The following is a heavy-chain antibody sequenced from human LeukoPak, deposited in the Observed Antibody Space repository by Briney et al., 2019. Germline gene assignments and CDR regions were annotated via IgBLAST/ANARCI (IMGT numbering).Heavy chain of an antibody. CDR3: AKDHPMWCSSTSCYYYYGMDV. CDR2: ISGSGGST. CDR1: GFTFSSYA. D-gene: IGHD2-2*01. Sequence: GGSLRLSCAASGFTFSSYAMSWVRQAPGKGLEWVSAISGSGGSTYYADSVKGRFTISRDNSKNTLYLQMNSLRAEDTAVYYCAKDHPMWCSSTSCYYYYGMDVWGQGTTVTVSS. J-gene: IGHJ6*02. V-gene: IGHV3-23*01.